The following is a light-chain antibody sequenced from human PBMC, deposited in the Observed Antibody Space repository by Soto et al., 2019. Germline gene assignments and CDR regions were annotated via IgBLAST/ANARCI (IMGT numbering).Light chain of an antibody. CDR3: QKENSYSRT. CDR1: QSISSW. Sequence: DIQMTQSPSTLSASVGDRVTITCRASQSISSWLAWYQQKPGKAPKLLIYKASSLESGVPSRFSGSGSGTKFTLHIHHPPAYEFSTYFLQKENSYSRTFGQGTKVEIK. CDR2: KAS. J-gene: IGKJ1*01. V-gene: IGKV1-5*03.